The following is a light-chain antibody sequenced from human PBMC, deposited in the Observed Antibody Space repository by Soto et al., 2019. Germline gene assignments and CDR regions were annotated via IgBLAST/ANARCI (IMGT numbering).Light chain of an antibody. V-gene: IGKV3-20*01. CDR2: GAS. CDR3: QQYDTSPLT. Sequence: EIVLTQSPGTLSLSPGERVTLSCRASQSVTSSNLAWYQQKPGQAPSLLISGASTRATGIPDRFIGSGSGTDFTLTSSRLEPEDFALYYCQQYDTSPLTFGGGTKVEI. CDR1: QSVTSSN. J-gene: IGKJ4*01.